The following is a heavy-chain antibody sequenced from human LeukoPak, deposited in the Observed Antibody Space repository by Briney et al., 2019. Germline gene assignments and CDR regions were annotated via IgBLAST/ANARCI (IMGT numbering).Heavy chain of an antibody. CDR3: AIQFRDSSGYYSYYFDY. Sequence: GESLKISCKGSGYSFTTYWIGWVRQMPGRGLEWMGIIYPGDSDNRYSPSFQGQVTISADKSISTAYLQWSSLKASDTAMYYCAIQFRDSSGYYSYYFDYWGQGTLVTVSP. V-gene: IGHV5-51*01. CDR1: GYSFTTYW. D-gene: IGHD3-22*01. CDR2: IYPGDSDN. J-gene: IGHJ4*02.